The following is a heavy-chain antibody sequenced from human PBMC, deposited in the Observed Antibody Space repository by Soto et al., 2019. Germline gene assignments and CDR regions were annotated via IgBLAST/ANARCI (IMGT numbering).Heavy chain of an antibody. Sequence: EVQLLESGGGLAQPGGSLRLSCEVSGFTFRKYVMTWVRQAPGKGLEWVSSLSSTGGSTYYADSVKGRFTVSRYNSKNTLFLQMNSLRAEDTAIYYCATDQGFLEWIPQGGVAVWGPGTTVAVSS. CDR3: ATDQGFLEWIPQGGVAV. D-gene: IGHD3-3*01. J-gene: IGHJ6*02. V-gene: IGHV3-23*01. CDR1: GFTFRKYV. CDR2: LSSTGGST.